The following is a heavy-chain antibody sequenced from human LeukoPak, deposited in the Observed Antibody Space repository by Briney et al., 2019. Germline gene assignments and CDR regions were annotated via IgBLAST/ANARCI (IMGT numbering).Heavy chain of an antibody. J-gene: IGHJ3*02. V-gene: IGHV4-31*03. CDR2: IYYSGST. Sequence: SETLSLTCTVSGGSISSGGYYWSWIRQHPGTGLEWIGYIYYSGSTYYNPSLKSRVTISVDTSKNQFSLKLSSVTAADTAVYYCARIHYTHYYGSGSYHAFDIWGQGTMVTVSS. D-gene: IGHD3-10*01. CDR1: GGSISSGGYY. CDR3: ARIHYTHYYGSGSYHAFDI.